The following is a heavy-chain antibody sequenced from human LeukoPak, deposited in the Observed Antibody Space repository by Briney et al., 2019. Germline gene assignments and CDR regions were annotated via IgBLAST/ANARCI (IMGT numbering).Heavy chain of an antibody. D-gene: IGHD2-15*01. Sequence: ASVKVSCKASGYTFTNFGISWVRQAPGQGLEWMGWISTSKGNTNYAQMFQDRLAMTTDTSTTTAYMELRSLRSDDTAVYYCARDWDCSSGSCSNCFDPWGQGTLVTVSS. J-gene: IGHJ5*02. CDR2: ISTSKGNT. V-gene: IGHV1-18*01. CDR3: ARDWDCSSGSCSNCFDP. CDR1: GYTFTNFG.